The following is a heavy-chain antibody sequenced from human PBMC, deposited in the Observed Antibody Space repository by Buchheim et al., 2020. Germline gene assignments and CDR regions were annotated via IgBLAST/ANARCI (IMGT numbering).Heavy chain of an antibody. CDR3: AKLIRSQDVDY. V-gene: IGHV3-30*18. CDR1: GFTFSSYG. D-gene: IGHD2-15*01. CDR2: ISYDGSNK. J-gene: IGHJ4*02. Sequence: QVQLVESGGGVVQPGRSLRLSCAASGFTFSSYGMHWVRQAPGKGLEWVAVISYDGSNKYYADSVKGRFTISRDNSKNTLYLQMNSLRAEDTAVYYCAKLIRSQDVDYWGQGTL.